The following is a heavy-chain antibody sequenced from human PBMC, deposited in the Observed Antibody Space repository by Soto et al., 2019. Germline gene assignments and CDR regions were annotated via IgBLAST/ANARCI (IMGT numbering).Heavy chain of an antibody. Sequence: QVQLVQSGAEVKKPGASVKVSCKASGYTFTSYAMHWVRQAPGQRLEWMGWINAGNGNTKYSQKFQGRVTITRDTPASTAYMELSSLRFEDTAVYYCARDRCIGGSSYWLEYFQHWGQGTLVTVSS. V-gene: IGHV1-3*01. CDR2: INAGNGNT. CDR3: ARDRCIGGSSYWLEYFQH. CDR1: GYTFTSYA. J-gene: IGHJ1*01. D-gene: IGHD2-15*01.